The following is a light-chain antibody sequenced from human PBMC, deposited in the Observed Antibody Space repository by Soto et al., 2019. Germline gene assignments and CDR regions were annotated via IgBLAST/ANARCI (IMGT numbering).Light chain of an antibody. J-gene: IGKJ5*01. CDR3: QHYNNWPSIT. CDR1: QSVSSN. Sequence: IVLTQSPATHCLSLGERAILSCMASQSVSSNLAWYQQKPGQAPRLLIYGASTRATGIPARFSGSGSGTEFTLTISSLQSEDFAVYYCQHYNNWPSITFGQGTRLEIK. V-gene: IGKV3-15*01. CDR2: GAS.